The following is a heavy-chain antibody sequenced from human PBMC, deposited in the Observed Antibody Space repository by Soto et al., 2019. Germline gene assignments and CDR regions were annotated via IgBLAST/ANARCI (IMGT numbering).Heavy chain of an antibody. CDR2: ISGSGGST. D-gene: IGHD5-18*01. CDR1: GFTFSSYA. J-gene: IGHJ1*01. Sequence: GVSLRLACAASGFTFSSYAMSWVRQAPGKGLEWVSAISGSGGSTHYADSVQGGFTISRHNAKNALYLQMNNLRAEDTAVYYCARDFNGFSYGGPNSWGPGPLVTVSS. CDR3: ARDFNGFSYGGPNS. V-gene: IGHV3-23*01.